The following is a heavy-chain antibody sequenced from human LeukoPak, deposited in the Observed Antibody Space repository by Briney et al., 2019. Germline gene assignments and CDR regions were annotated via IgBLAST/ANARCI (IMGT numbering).Heavy chain of an antibody. CDR1: RFTFSSYD. CDR2: IGTAGDT. Sequence: GGSLRLSCAASRFTFSSYDMHWVRQVTGKGLEWVSSIGTAGDTYYPGSVKGRFTISREDAKNSLYLQMNSLRAEDTAVYYCARENIGDIDYWGQGTLVTVSS. CDR3: ARENIGDIDY. V-gene: IGHV3-13*01. J-gene: IGHJ4*02. D-gene: IGHD2/OR15-2a*01.